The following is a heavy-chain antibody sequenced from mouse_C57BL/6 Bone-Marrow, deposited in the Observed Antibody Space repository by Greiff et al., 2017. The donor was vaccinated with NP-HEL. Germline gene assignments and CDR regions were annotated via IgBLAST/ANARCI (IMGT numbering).Heavy chain of an antibody. J-gene: IGHJ3*01. CDR2: INSDGGST. Sequence: VQLKQSGGGLVQPGESLKLSCESNEYEFPSHDMSWVRKTPEKRLELVAAINSDGGSTYYPDTMERRFIISRDITKKTLYLQMSSLRSEDTALYYCARPARVTTTWFAYWGQGTLVTVSA. V-gene: IGHV5-2*01. CDR1: EYEFPSHD. CDR3: ARPARVTTTWFAY. D-gene: IGHD2-1*01.